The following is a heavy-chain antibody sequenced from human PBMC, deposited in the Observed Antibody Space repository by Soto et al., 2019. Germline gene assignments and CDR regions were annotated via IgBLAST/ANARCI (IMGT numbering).Heavy chain of an antibody. CDR1: GFTFSSYG. Sequence: GGSLRLSCAASGFTFSSYGMHWVRQAPGKGLEWVAVIWYDGSNKYYADSVKGRFTISRDNSKNTLYLQMNSLRAEDTAVYYCARGYGSSAPYFDYWGQGTLVTVSS. D-gene: IGHD6-6*01. CDR2: IWYDGSNK. CDR3: ARGYGSSAPYFDY. V-gene: IGHV3-33*01. J-gene: IGHJ4*02.